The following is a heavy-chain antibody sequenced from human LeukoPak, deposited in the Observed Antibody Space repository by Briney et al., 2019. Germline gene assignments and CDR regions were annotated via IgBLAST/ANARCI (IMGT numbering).Heavy chain of an antibody. J-gene: IGHJ4*02. CDR1: GGSFSGYY. CDR3: ARAGYYYGSGSYYLFDY. D-gene: IGHD3-10*01. Sequence: SETLSLTCAVYGGSFSGYYWSWIRQPPGKGLEWIGEINHSVSTHYNPSLKSRVTISVDTPKNQFSLKLSSVTAADTAVYYCARAGYYYGSGSYYLFDYWGQGTLVTVSS. V-gene: IGHV4-34*01. CDR2: INHSVST.